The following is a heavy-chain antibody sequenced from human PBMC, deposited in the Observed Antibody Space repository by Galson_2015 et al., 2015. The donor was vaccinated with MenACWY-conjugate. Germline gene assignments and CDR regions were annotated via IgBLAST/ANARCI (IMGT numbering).Heavy chain of an antibody. D-gene: IGHD1-1*01. Sequence: SLRLSCAASGFTFDSYRMSWFRQAPGKGLEWVTNINRDGGGTYYASSVKGRFTISKDNAENSLYLQMNSLRAEDTAIYYCARIIHDGLDYWGQGTLVTVSS. V-gene: IGHV3-7*01. CDR3: ARIIHDGLDY. CDR2: INRDGGGT. J-gene: IGHJ4*02. CDR1: GFTFDSYR.